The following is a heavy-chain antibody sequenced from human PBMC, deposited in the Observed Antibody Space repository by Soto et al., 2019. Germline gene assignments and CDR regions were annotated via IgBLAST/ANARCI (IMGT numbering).Heavy chain of an antibody. V-gene: IGHV1-69*06. CDR1: GGTFSSYA. CDR2: IIPIFGTA. Sequence: SVKVSCKASGGTFSSYAISWVRQAPGQGLEWMGGIIPIFGTANYAQKFQGRVTITADKSTSTAYMELSSLRSEDTAVYYCARANTYYYDSSGVGIGYWGQGTLVTVSS. J-gene: IGHJ4*02. D-gene: IGHD3-22*01. CDR3: ARANTYYYDSSGVGIGY.